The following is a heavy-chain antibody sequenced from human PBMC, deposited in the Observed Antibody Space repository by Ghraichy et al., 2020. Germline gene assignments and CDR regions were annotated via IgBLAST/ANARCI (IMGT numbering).Heavy chain of an antibody. Sequence: SETLSLTCAVYGGSFSGYYWSWIRQPPGKGLEWIGEINHSGSTNYNPSLKSRVTISVDTSKNQFSLKLSSVTAADTAVYYCARRGTWRRSVEYYYYYGMDVWGQGTTVTVSS. CDR2: INHSGST. CDR1: GGSFSGYY. J-gene: IGHJ6*02. D-gene: IGHD1-1*01. CDR3: ARRGTWRRSVEYYYYYGMDV. V-gene: IGHV4-34*01.